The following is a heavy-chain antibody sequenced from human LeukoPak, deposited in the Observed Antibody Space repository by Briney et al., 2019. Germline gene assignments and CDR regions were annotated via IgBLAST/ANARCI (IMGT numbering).Heavy chain of an antibody. J-gene: IGHJ5*02. V-gene: IGHV7-4-1*02. Sequence: ASVKVSCKASGYTFTNYAMNWVRQVPGRGLEWMGWINTDTGNPTYAQGFTRRLVFSLDTSASTAYLQISSLKAEDTAVYYCARTLFGDQYQLLHNWFDPWGQGTLVTVSS. CDR2: INTDTGNP. D-gene: IGHD2-2*01. CDR1: GYTFTNYA. CDR3: ARTLFGDQYQLLHNWFDP.